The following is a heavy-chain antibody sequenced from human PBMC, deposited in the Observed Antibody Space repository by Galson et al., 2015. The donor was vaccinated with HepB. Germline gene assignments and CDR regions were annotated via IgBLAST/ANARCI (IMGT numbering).Heavy chain of an antibody. J-gene: IGHJ3*02. V-gene: IGHV5-51*03. D-gene: IGHD1-26*01. CDR1: GYSFTSYW. CDR3: ARRLPYSGSYYTGREGAFDI. CDR2: IYPGDSDT. Sequence: QSGAEVKKPGESLKISCKGSGYSFTSYWIGWVRQMPGKGLEWMGIIYPGDSDTRYSPSFQGQVTISADKSISTAYLQWSSLKASDTAMYYCARRLPYSGSYYTGREGAFDIWGQGTMVTVSS.